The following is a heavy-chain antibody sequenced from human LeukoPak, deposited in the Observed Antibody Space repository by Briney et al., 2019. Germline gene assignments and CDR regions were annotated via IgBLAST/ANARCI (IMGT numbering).Heavy chain of an antibody. V-gene: IGHV1-46*03. CDR3: AREAATIFGVVIMSWFDP. Sequence: ASVKVSCKASGYTFTSYYMHWVRQAPGQGLEWMGIINPSGGSTSYAQKFQGRVTMTGDTSTSTVYMELSSLRSEDTAVYYCAREAATIFGVVIMSWFDPWGQGTLVTVSS. CDR2: INPSGGST. D-gene: IGHD3-3*01. CDR1: GYTFTSYY. J-gene: IGHJ5*02.